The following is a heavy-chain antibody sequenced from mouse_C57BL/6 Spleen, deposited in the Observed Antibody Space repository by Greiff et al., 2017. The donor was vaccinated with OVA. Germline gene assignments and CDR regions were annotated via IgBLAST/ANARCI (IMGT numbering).Heavy chain of an antibody. CDR3: ARKLGRGFFDY. D-gene: IGHD4-1*01. CDR2: IRNKANGYTT. Sequence: DVHLVESGGGLVQPGGSLSLSCAASGFTFTDYYMSWVRQPPGKALEWLGFIRNKANGYTTEYSASVKGRFTISRDNSQSILYLQMNALRAEDSATYYCARKLGRGFFDYWGQGTTLTVSS. CDR1: GFTFTDYY. V-gene: IGHV7-3*01. J-gene: IGHJ2*01.